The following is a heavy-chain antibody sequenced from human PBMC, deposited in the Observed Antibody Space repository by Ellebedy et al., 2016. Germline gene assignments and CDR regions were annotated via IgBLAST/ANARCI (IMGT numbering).Heavy chain of an antibody. D-gene: IGHD1-26*01. J-gene: IGHJ4*02. CDR1: GGSISSYY. CDR3: ARGWDPYYFDY. Sequence: SETLSLTCPVSGGSISSYYWSWIRQPPGKGLEWIGYIYYSGSTNYNPSLKSRVTISVDTSKNPFSLKLSSVTAADTAVYYCARGWDPYYFDYWGQGTLVTVSS. V-gene: IGHV4-59*01. CDR2: IYYSGST.